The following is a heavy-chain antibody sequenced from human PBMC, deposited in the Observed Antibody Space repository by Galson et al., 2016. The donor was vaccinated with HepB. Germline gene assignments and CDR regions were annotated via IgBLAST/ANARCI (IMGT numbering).Heavy chain of an antibody. J-gene: IGHJ5*02. D-gene: IGHD2-2*01. CDR2: INSNSGEA. CDR3: VRGDVVVVPTEYNWFDP. Sequence: SVKVSCKASGYTYTDYYVHWVRQAPGLGLEWMGRINSNSGEANYAQRFQGRFTMTRDTSINTTYMEMSRLRSDDTAIYYCVRGDVVVVPTEYNWFDPWGQGTLVTVSS. CDR1: GYTYTDYY. V-gene: IGHV1-2*06.